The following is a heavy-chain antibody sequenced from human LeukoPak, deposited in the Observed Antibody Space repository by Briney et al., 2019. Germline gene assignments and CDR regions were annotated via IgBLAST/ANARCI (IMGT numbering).Heavy chain of an antibody. D-gene: IGHD4-17*01. CDR3: ARDASLFGDSYFDY. Sequence: SETLSLPCTVSGGSISSYYWSWIRPPAGKGLEWIGRIYTSGSTNYNPSLKSRVTMSVDTSKNQFSLKLSSVTAADTAVYYCARDASLFGDSYFDYWGQGTLVTVSS. V-gene: IGHV4-4*07. CDR2: IYTSGST. CDR1: GGSISSYY. J-gene: IGHJ4*02.